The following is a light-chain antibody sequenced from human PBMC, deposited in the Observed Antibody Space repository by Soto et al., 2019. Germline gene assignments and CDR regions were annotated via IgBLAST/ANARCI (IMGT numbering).Light chain of an antibody. CDR2: DAS. Sequence: DIQMTQSPSTLSASVGDRVTITCRASQSLSNRLAWYQQKPGKAPKVLIYDASSLESGVPSRFMGSGSGTHLILTIRSLQPDAFGTYYCHYYSAVWTFGQGTNVEIK. V-gene: IGKV1-5*01. J-gene: IGKJ1*01. CDR3: HYYSAVWT. CDR1: QSLSNR.